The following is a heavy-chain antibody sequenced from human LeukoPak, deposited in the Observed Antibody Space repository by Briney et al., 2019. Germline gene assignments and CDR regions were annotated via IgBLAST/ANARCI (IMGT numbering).Heavy chain of an antibody. Sequence: ASVKVSCKASGGTFSSYAISWVRQAPGQGLEWMGGIIPIFGTANYAQKFQGRVTITADESTGTAYMELSSLRSEDTAVYYCHLYSGFQGDIWGQGTMVTVSS. CDR3: HLYSGFQGDI. CDR2: IIPIFGTA. D-gene: IGHD5-12*01. V-gene: IGHV1-69*13. J-gene: IGHJ3*02. CDR1: GGTFSSYA.